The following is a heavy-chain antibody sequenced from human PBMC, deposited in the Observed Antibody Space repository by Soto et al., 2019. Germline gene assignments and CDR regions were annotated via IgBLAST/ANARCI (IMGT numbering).Heavy chain of an antibody. Sequence: GSLRLSCAASGFTFSSYAMHWVRQAPGKGLEWVAVISYDGSNKYYADSVKGRFTISRDNSKNTLYLQMNSLRAEDTAVYYCARDFTFLKYQLLFWGQGTLVTVSS. D-gene: IGHD2-2*01. J-gene: IGHJ4*02. CDR3: ARDFTFLKYQLLF. V-gene: IGHV3-30-3*01. CDR1: GFTFSSYA. CDR2: ISYDGSNK.